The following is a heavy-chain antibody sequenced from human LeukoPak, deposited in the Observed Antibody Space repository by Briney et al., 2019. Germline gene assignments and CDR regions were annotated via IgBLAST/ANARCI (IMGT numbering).Heavy chain of an antibody. CDR2: IIPIFGTA. CDR1: VGTFNIYA. V-gene: IGHV1-69*06. CDR3: ARGRSGWYGWFDP. J-gene: IGHJ5*02. D-gene: IGHD6-19*01. Sequence: SVKVSCKSSVGTFNIYAISWVRQAPGQGLEWMGGIIPIFGTANYAQKFQGRVTITADKSTSTAYMELSSLRSEDTAVYYCARGRSGWYGWFDPWGQGTLVTVSS.